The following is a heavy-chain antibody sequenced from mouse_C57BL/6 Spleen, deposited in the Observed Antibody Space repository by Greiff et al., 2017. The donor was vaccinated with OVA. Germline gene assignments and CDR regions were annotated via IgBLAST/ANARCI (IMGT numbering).Heavy chain of an antibody. CDR2: IDPSDSYT. V-gene: IGHV1-59*01. CDR3: ARPQSLTYYFDY. Sequence: QVQLQQPGAELVRPGTSVKLSCKASGYTFTSYWMHWVKQRPGQGLEWIGVIDPSDSYTNYNQKFKGKATLTVDTSSSTAYMQLSSLTSEDSAVYYCARPQSLTYYFDYWGQGTTLTVSS. J-gene: IGHJ2*01. CDR1: GYTFTSYW.